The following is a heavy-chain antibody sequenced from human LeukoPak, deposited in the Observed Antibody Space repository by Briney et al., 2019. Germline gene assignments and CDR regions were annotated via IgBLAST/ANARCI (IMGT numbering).Heavy chain of an antibody. J-gene: IGHJ6*02. V-gene: IGHV4-59*01. Sequence: PSETLSLTCTGSGVSISSYYWSWIRQPPGKGLEWIGYIYYSGSTNYNPSLKSRVTISVDTSKNQLSLQLSSVTAADTAVYYCARALNHHYYYYYGMDVWGQGTTVTVSS. CDR2: IYYSGST. CDR3: ARALNHHYYYYYGMDV. CDR1: GVSISSYY.